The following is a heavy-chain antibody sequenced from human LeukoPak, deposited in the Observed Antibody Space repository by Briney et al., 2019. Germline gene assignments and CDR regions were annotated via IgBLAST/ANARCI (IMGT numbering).Heavy chain of an antibody. Sequence: PSETLSLTCTASGGSISSYYWSWIRQPPGKGLDWIGYIYYSGSTNYNPSLKSRVTISVDTSKNQFSLKLSSVTAADTAVYYCARKRYYYDSSGYYYYFDYWGQGTLVTVSS. CDR1: GGSISSYY. CDR3: ARKRYYYDSSGYYYYFDY. J-gene: IGHJ4*02. V-gene: IGHV4-59*01. CDR2: IYYSGST. D-gene: IGHD3-22*01.